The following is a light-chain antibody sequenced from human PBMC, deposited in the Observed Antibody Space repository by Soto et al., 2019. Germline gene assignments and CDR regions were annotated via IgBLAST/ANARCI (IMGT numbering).Light chain of an antibody. CDR2: DGS. V-gene: IGKV2D-29*01. CDR1: ESLLPSGGKTF. Sequence: DIVMTQTPLSLSVTPGQPASISCKSSESLLPSGGKTFLYWYLQKSGQPPQVLIYDGSSRFPGVPDRFDGGGSGTDFTLKIGRVEDEGVGVYYWLQSTQLPFTFGPGTKVEIK. CDR3: LQSTQLPFT. J-gene: IGKJ3*01.